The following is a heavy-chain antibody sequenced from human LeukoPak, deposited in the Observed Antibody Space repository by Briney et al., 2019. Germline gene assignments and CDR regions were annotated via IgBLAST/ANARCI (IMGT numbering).Heavy chain of an antibody. CDR1: GFTFSSYA. CDR2: ISGSGGST. Sequence: QSGGSLRLSCAASGFTFSSYAMSWVRQAPGKGLEWVSAISGSGGSTYYADSVKGRFTISRDNSKNTLYLQMNSLRAEDTAVYYCAKDRTPTYYDFWSGYYTIDYWGQGTLVTVSS. D-gene: IGHD3-3*01. CDR3: AKDRTPTYYDFWSGYYTIDY. V-gene: IGHV3-23*01. J-gene: IGHJ4*02.